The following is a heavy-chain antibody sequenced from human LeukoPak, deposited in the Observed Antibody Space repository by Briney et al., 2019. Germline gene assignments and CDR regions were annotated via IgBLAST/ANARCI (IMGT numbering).Heavy chain of an antibody. CDR2: IYTSGST. CDR3: ARGPGIAAAGPNYYYYGMDV. CDR1: GGSISSYY. V-gene: IGHV4-4*07. Sequence: SETLSLTCTVSGGSISSYYWSWIRQPAGKGLEWIGRIYTSGSTNYNPSLKSRVFMSVDTSKNQFSLKLSSVTASDTAVYYCARGPGIAAAGPNYYYYGMDVWGQGTTVTVSS. D-gene: IGHD6-13*01. J-gene: IGHJ6*02.